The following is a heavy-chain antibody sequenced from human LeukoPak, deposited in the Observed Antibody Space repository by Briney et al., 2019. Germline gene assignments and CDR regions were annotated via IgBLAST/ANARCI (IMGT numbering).Heavy chain of an antibody. CDR3: ARDEDRGDISHGY. J-gene: IGHJ4*02. CDR2: SSAYNGNT. Sequence: ASVKVSCKSSGYTFINYGITWVRQAPGQGLEWMGWSSAYNGNTNYAQKLQGRVTMTTDTSTSTAYMELRSLRSDDTAVYYCARDEDRGDISHGYWGQGTLVTVSP. V-gene: IGHV1-18*01. CDR1: GYTFINYG. D-gene: IGHD5-12*01.